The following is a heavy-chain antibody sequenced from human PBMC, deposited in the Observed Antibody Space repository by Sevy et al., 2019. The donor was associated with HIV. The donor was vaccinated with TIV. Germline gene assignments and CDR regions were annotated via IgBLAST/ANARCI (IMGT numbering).Heavy chain of an antibody. Sequence: GGSLRLSCAASGFTFSSYGMHWVRQAPGKGLEWVAVISYDGSNKYYADSVKGRFTISRDNSKNTLYLQMNSLRAEDTAVYYCAKDLPRYYDFWSGYYDNYYYYGMDVWGQGTTVTVSS. D-gene: IGHD3-3*01. CDR1: GFTFSSYG. CDR2: ISYDGSNK. V-gene: IGHV3-30*18. J-gene: IGHJ6*02. CDR3: AKDLPRYYDFWSGYYDNYYYYGMDV.